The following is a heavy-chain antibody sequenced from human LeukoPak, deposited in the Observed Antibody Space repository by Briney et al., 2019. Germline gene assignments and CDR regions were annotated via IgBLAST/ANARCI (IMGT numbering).Heavy chain of an antibody. Sequence: SETLSLTCTVSGGSISSSSYYWGWIRQPPGKGLEWIGSIYYSGSTYYNPSLKSRVTISVDTSKNQFSLKLSSVTAADTAVYYCARQGLDIVVVPAAISYWGQGTLVTVSS. J-gene: IGHJ4*02. CDR1: GGSISSSSYY. V-gene: IGHV4-39*01. CDR3: ARQGLDIVVVPAAISY. CDR2: IYYSGST. D-gene: IGHD2-2*03.